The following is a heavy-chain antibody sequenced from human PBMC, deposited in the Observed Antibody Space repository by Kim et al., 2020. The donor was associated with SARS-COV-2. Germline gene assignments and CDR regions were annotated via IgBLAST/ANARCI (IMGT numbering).Heavy chain of an antibody. V-gene: IGHV1-18*04. CDR2: ISAYNGNT. D-gene: IGHD2-8*01. Sequence: ASVKVSCKASGYTFTSYGISWVRQAPGQGLEWMGWISAYNGNTNYAQKLQGRVTMTTDTSTSTAYMELRSLRSDDTAVYYCARDQPHDQLTVRLSYYYGMDVWGQGTTVTVSS. CDR1: GYTFTSYG. J-gene: IGHJ6*02. CDR3: ARDQPHDQLTVRLSYYYGMDV.